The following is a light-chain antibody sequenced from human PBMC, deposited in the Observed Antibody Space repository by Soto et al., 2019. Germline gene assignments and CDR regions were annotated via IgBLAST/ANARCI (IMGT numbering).Light chain of an antibody. Sequence: VVTQEPSLTVSPGGTVTLTCSSSSGAVTTSYYPTWFQQKPGQAPKTVIYSTSNRHPWTPARFSGSIFGGKALLRVSGVQTEDEGDYYCLLYSGGVQMFAGGTSSPS. CDR2: STS. V-gene: IGLV7-43*01. CDR3: LLYSGGVQM. CDR1: SGAVTTSYY. J-gene: IGLJ3*02.